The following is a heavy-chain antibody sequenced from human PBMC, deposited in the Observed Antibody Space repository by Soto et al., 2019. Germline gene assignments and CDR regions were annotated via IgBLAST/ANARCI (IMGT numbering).Heavy chain of an antibody. V-gene: IGHV4-61*01. CDR3: ARGGYGMDV. J-gene: IGHJ6*02. Sequence: TSETLSLTCTVSGGSVSSGSYYWSWIRQPPGKGLEWIGYIYYSGSTNYNPSLKSRVTISVDTSKNQFSLKLSSVTAADTAVYYCARGGYGMDVWGQGTTVTVSS. CDR1: GGSVSSGSYY. CDR2: IYYSGST.